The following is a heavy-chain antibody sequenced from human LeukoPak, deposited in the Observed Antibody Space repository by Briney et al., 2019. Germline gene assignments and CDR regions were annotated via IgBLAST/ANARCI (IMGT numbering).Heavy chain of an antibody. CDR1: GFTFSTYV. Sequence: GGSLRLSCSVSGFTFSTYVMHWVRQAPGKGLEYVSAISSNGDNTYYADSVKGRFTISRDNSKNTLYLQMSSLRADDTAVCYCVRGTGYWGQGILVTVSS. CDR3: VRGTGY. CDR2: ISSNGDNT. V-gene: IGHV3-64D*06. J-gene: IGHJ4*02.